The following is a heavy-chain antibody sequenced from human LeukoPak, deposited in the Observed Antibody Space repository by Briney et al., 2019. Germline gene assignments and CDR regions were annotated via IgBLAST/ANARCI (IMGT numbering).Heavy chain of an antibody. Sequence: GGSLRLSCAAPGFTFSTYWMHWVRQAPGKGLEWVANIKQDGSEKYYVDSVKGRFTISRDNARNSLYLQMNSLRAEDTAVYYCSRAMDVWGQGTTVTVSS. CDR2: IKQDGSEK. J-gene: IGHJ6*02. V-gene: IGHV3-7*01. CDR1: GFTFSTYW. CDR3: SRAMDV.